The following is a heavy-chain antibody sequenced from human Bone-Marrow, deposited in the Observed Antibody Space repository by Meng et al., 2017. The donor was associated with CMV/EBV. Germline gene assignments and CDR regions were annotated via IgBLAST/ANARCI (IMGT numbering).Heavy chain of an antibody. D-gene: IGHD1-26*01. Sequence: GESLKISCAASGFTYSSYSMNWVRQAPGKGLEWVSYISSSSSTIYYADSVKGRFTISKDNAKNSLYLQMNSLRAEDTAVYYCARDLVEPPYDYYGMDVWGQGTTVTVSS. V-gene: IGHV3-48*04. CDR3: ARDLVEPPYDYYGMDV. CDR2: ISSSSSTI. CDR1: GFTYSSYS. J-gene: IGHJ6*02.